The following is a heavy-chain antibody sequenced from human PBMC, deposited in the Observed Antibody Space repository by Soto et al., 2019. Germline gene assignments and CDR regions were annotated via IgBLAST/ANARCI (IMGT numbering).Heavy chain of an antibody. J-gene: IGHJ4*02. CDR1: GYTFTSYD. Sequence: ASVKVSCKASGYTFTSYDINWVRQAAGQGLEWMGWINASNGNTKYSQKFQGRVTITRDTSASTAYMELSSLRSEDTAVYYCAREDSSGWYGLGNFDYWGQGTLVTVSS. CDR3: AREDSSGWYGLGNFDY. D-gene: IGHD6-19*01. CDR2: INASNGNT. V-gene: IGHV1-3*01.